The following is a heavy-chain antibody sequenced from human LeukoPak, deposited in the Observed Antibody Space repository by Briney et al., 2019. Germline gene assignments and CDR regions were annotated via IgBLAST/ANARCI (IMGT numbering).Heavy chain of an antibody. CDR1: GFTFSSYA. Sequence: PGGSLRLSCAASGFTFSSYAMSWVRQAPGKGLEWVSIISGSGDNTYYADSMKGRFTISRDNSKNTLYLQMNSLRAEDTAVYYCASQTYYYDSSGYFTRSYYFDYWGQGTLVTVSS. D-gene: IGHD3-22*01. J-gene: IGHJ4*02. CDR2: ISGSGDNT. CDR3: ASQTYYYDSSGYFTRSYYFDY. V-gene: IGHV3-23*01.